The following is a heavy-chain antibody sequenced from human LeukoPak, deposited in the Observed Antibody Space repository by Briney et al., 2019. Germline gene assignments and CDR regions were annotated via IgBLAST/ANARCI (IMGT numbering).Heavy chain of an antibody. J-gene: IGHJ4*02. CDR2: IYYSGST. D-gene: IGHD3-3*01. Sequence: PSETLSLTCTVSGDSISSYYWSWIRQPPGKGLEWIGYIYYSGSTNYNPSLKSRVTISVDTSKNQFSLKLSSVTAADTAVYYCARAASFWSGYYDYWGQGTLVTVSS. CDR1: GDSISSYY. CDR3: ARAASFWSGYYDY. V-gene: IGHV4-59*01.